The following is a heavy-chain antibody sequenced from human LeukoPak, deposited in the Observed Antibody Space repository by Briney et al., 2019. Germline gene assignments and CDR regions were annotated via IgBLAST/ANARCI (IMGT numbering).Heavy chain of an antibody. CDR1: GGSISSSSYY. J-gene: IGHJ4*02. CDR2: IYYSGST. V-gene: IGHV4-39*01. Sequence: SETLSLTCTVSGGSISSSSYYWGWIRQPPGKGLEWIGSIYYSGSTYYNPSLKSRLTISVDASKNQFSLKLSSVTAADTAVYYCARGDCSSTSCYSVDYWGQGTLVTVSS. D-gene: IGHD2-2*02. CDR3: ARGDCSSTSCYSVDY.